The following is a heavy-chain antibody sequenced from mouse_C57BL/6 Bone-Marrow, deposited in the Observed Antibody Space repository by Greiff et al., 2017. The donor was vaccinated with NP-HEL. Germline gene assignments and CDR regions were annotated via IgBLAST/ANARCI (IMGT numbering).Heavy chain of an antibody. CDR3: ARATTVVADYFDY. CDR1: GFTFSDYG. V-gene: IGHV5-17*01. CDR2: ISSGSSTI. Sequence: EVQRVESGGGLVKPGGSLKLSCAASGFTFSDYGMHWVRQAPEKGLEWVAYISSGSSTIYYADTVKGRFTISRDNAKNTLFLQMTSLRSEDTAMYYCARATTVVADYFDYWGQGTTLTVSS. J-gene: IGHJ2*01. D-gene: IGHD1-1*01.